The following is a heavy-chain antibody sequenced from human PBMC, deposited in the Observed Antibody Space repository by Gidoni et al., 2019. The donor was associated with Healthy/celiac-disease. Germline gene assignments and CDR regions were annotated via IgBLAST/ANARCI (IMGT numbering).Heavy chain of an antibody. D-gene: IGHD2-2*01. J-gene: IGHJ5*02. CDR3: ARSRRGWVRPAAHLASRQNWFDP. CDR2: MNPNSGNT. Sequence: QVQLVQSGAEVKKPGASVKVSCKASGYTFTSSDINWVRQATGQGLEWMGWMNPNSGNTGYAQKFQGRVTMTRNTSISTAYMELSSLRSEDTAVYYCARSRRGWVRPAAHLASRQNWFDPWGQGTLVTVSS. V-gene: IGHV1-8*01. CDR1: GYTFTSSD.